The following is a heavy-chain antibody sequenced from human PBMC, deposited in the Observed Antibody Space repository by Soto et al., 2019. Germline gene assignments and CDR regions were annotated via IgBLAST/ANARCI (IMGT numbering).Heavy chain of an antibody. V-gene: IGHV1-2*02. J-gene: IGHJ4*02. D-gene: IGHD5-12*01. CDR2: INPNSGGT. CDR3: ARSDGYNFRGDF. Sequence: ASVKVSCKASGYTFTGYYMHWVRQAPGQGLEWMGWINPNSGGTSYAQKFQGRVTMTRDTSISTAYMELSRLRSDDTAVYYCARSDGYNFRGDFWGQGTLVTVSS. CDR1: GYTFTGYY.